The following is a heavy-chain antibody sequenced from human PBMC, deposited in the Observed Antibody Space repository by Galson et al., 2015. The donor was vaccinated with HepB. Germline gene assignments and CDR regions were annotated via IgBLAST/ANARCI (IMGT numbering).Heavy chain of an antibody. Sequence: SLRLSCAASGFTFSSYGMHWVRQAPDKGLEWVAVIWYDGSNKYYADSVKGRFTISRDNSKNTLYLQMNSLRAEDTAVYYCAREGNTMVRGVPRRWYFDLWGRGTLVTVSS. CDR3: AREGNTMVRGVPRRWYFDL. V-gene: IGHV3-33*08. CDR2: IWYDGSNK. CDR1: GFTFSSYG. J-gene: IGHJ2*01. D-gene: IGHD3-10*01.